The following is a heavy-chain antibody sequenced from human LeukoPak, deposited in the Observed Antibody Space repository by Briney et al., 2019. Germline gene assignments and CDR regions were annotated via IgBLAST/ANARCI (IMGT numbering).Heavy chain of an antibody. CDR3: AKAGQWLAPGDY. V-gene: IGHV3-74*01. D-gene: IGHD6-19*01. Sequence: GGSLRLSCAASGFTFSSHWMHWVRQAPGKGLVWVSRINSDGSSISYADSVKGRFTISRDNAKNTLYLQMNSLRAEDTAVYYCAKAGQWLAPGDYWGQGTLVTVSS. CDR1: GFTFSSHW. CDR2: INSDGSSI. J-gene: IGHJ4*02.